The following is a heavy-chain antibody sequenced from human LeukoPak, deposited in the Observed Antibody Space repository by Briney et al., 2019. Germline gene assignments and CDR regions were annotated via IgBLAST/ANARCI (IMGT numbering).Heavy chain of an antibody. CDR2: IYYSGST. Sequence: PSETLSLTCTVSGGSISSSSYYWGWIRQPPGKGLEWIGSIYYSGSTYYNPSLKSRVTISADTSKNQFSLQLSSVTAADTAVYYCAGGYDSSGYLPRAWGQGTLVTVSS. CDR3: AGGYDSSGYLPRA. V-gene: IGHV4-39*07. D-gene: IGHD3-22*01. J-gene: IGHJ5*02. CDR1: GGSISSSSYY.